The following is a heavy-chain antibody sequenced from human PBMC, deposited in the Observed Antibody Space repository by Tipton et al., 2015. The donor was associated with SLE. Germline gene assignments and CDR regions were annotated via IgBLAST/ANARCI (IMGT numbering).Heavy chain of an antibody. D-gene: IGHD3-10*01. J-gene: IGHJ6*03. CDR2: IIGSASST. CDR1: RFSFASYA. CDR3: AKAVSLNVDYDYMDA. Sequence: SLRLSCVASRFSFASYAMSWVRQAPGKGLEWVSAIIGSASSTYYGDSVKGRFTISRDNSKNTLYLQMYSLRADVTAVYYCAKAVSLNVDYDYMDAWGKGTTVTVSS. V-gene: IGHV3-23*01.